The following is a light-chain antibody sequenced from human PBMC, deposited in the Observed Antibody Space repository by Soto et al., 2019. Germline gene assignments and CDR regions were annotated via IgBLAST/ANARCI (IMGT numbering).Light chain of an antibody. V-gene: IGKV1-39*01. CDR3: QQSYSTPLT. CDR1: QSISSY. Sequence: DIQMTQSPSSLSASVGDRVTITCRASQSISSYLNWYQQKPGKAPKLLIYAASSLQSGVPSRFSGSGSRKDFTLTIRSLQPEDFATYYCQQSYSTPLTFGGGTKVEIK. CDR2: AAS. J-gene: IGKJ4*01.